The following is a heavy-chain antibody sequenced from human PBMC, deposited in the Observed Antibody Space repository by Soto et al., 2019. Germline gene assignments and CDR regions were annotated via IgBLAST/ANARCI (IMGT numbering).Heavy chain of an antibody. CDR2: ISTNGDST. CDR1: GFTFGSYP. V-gene: IGHV3-64*01. J-gene: IGHJ4*02. Sequence: EVQLVESGGGLVQPGGSLRLSCAASGFTFGSYPMHWVRQAPGKGLEYVSAISTNGDSTFYANSVKGRFTISRDNSKNTLYLQMGSLRAEGLGVYYCARERTSRPRWVSDYWGQGTLVTASS. D-gene: IGHD6-13*01. CDR3: ARERTSRPRWVSDY.